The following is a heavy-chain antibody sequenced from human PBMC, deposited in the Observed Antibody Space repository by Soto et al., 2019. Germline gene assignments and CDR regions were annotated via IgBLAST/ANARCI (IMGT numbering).Heavy chain of an antibody. V-gene: IGHV1-18*04. Sequence: GASVKVSCKASGYTFTSYGISWVRQAPGQGLEWMGWISAYNGNTNYAQKLQGRLTMTTDTSTSTAYMELRSLRSDDTAVYYCARALLPVGPTTDLGFWGQGTLVTVSS. D-gene: IGHD1-26*01. CDR2: ISAYNGNT. J-gene: IGHJ4*02. CDR1: GYTFTSYG. CDR3: ARALLPVGPTTDLGF.